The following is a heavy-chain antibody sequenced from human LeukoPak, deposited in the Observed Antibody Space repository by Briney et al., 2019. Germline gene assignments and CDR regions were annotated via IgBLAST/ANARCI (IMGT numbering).Heavy chain of an antibody. J-gene: IGHJ4*02. D-gene: IGHD5-24*01. CDR3: ARTGMATIPWYFDY. CDR2: IIPIFGTA. CDR1: GGTFSSYA. V-gene: IGHV1-69*05. Sequence: SVKVSCKASGGTFSSYAVSWVRQAPGQGLEWMGGIIPIFGTANHAQKFQGRVTITTDESTSTAYMELSSLRSEDTAVYYCARTGMATIPWYFDYWGQGTLVTVSS.